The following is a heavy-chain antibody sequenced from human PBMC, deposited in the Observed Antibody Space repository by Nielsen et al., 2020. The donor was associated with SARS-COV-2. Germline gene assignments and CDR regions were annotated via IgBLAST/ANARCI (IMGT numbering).Heavy chain of an antibody. Sequence: SQTLSLTCTVSGGSISSGGYYWSWIRQHPGKGLEWIGYIYYSGSTYYNPSLKSRVTISVDTSKNQFSLKLSSVTAADTAVYYCARATGITMIVVVMGAFDIWGQGTMVTVSS. CDR3: ARATGITMIVVVMGAFDI. V-gene: IGHV4-31*02. D-gene: IGHD3-22*01. CDR1: GGSISSGGYY. J-gene: IGHJ3*02. CDR2: IYYSGST.